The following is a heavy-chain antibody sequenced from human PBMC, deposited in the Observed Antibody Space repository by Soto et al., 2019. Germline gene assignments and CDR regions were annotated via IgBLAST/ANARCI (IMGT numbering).Heavy chain of an antibody. CDR1: GVSISSGGYY. CDR2: IYYSGST. J-gene: IGHJ6*02. D-gene: IGHD3-10*01. Sequence: PSETLSLTCTVSGVSISSGGYYWSWIRQHPGKGLEWIGYIYYSGSTYYNPSLKSRVTISVDTSKNQFSLKLSSVTAADTAVYYCARDLGNIWFGELPGHYYYGMDVWGQGTTVTVSS. CDR3: ARDLGNIWFGELPGHYYYGMDV. V-gene: IGHV4-31*03.